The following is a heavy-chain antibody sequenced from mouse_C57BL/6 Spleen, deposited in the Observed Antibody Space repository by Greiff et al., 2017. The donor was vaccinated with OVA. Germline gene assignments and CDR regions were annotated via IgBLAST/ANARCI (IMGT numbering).Heavy chain of an antibody. CDR2: IDPSDSYT. CDR1: GYTFTSYW. J-gene: IGHJ3*01. D-gene: IGHD1-1*01. V-gene: IGHV1-69*01. CDR3: ARFYADRAY. Sequence: QVQLKQPGAELVMPGASVKLSCKASGYTFTSYWMHWVKQRPGQGLEWIGEIDPSDSYTNYNQKFKGKSTLTVDKSSSTAYMQLSSLTSEDSAVYYCARFYADRAYWGQGTLVTVSA.